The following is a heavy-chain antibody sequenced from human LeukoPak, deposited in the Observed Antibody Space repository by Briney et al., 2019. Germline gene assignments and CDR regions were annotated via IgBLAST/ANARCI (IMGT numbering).Heavy chain of an antibody. V-gene: IGHV1-18*01. CDR3: ARDSYDSSGNYLDY. Sequence: GASVKVSCKASGGTFSSYAISWVRQAPGQGLEWMGWISAYNGNTNYAQKLQGRVTMTTDTSTSTAYMELRSLRSDDTAVYYCARDSYDSSGNYLDYWGQGTLVTVSS. CDR2: ISAYNGNT. J-gene: IGHJ4*02. D-gene: IGHD3-22*01. CDR1: GGTFSSYA.